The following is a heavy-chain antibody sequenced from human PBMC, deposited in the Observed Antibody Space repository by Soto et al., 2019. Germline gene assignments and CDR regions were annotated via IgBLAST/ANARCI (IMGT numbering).Heavy chain of an antibody. J-gene: IGHJ5*02. D-gene: IGHD3-10*01. CDR3: ARTKLLWFGELLPTYNWFDP. CDR1: GGSFSGYY. CDR2: INHSGST. Sequence: ASETLSLTCAVYGGSFSGYYWSWIRQPPGKGLEWIGEINHSGSTNYNPSLKSRVTISVDTSKNQFSLKLSSVTAADTAVYYCARTKLLWFGELLPTYNWFDPWGQGTLVTVSS. V-gene: IGHV4-34*01.